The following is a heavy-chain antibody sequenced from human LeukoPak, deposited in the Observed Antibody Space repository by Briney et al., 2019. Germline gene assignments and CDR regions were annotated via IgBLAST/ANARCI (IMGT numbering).Heavy chain of an antibody. J-gene: IGHJ6*02. CDR1: GGSISSSSYD. Sequence: PSETLSLTCTVSGGSISSSSYDWGWIRQPPGKGLEWIGSIYYSGSTYYNPSLKSRVTISVDTSKNQFSLKLSSVTAADTAVYYCAGLYDFWSGSMYGMDVWGQGTTVTVSS. D-gene: IGHD3-3*01. CDR3: AGLYDFWSGSMYGMDV. CDR2: IYYSGST. V-gene: IGHV4-39*01.